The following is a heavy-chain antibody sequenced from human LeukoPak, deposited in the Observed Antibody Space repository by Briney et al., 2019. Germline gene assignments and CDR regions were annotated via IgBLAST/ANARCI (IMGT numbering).Heavy chain of an antibody. CDR2: IYSGGST. CDR1: GLTDSNNY. D-gene: IGHD2-15*01. J-gene: IGHJ4*02. CDR3: ARDRHCSGGSCSGL. Sequence: GGSLRLSCAASGLTDSNNYMKWLGQAPGKGLEWVSLIYSGGSTYYADSVKGRFTISRDNPKNTVYLQMNNLRAEDTAVYYCARDRHCSGGSCSGLWGQGTLVTVSS. V-gene: IGHV3-53*01.